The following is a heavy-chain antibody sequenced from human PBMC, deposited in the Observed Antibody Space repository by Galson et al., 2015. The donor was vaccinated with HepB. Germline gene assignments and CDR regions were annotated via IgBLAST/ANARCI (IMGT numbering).Heavy chain of an antibody. CDR2: ISYDGSDK. Sequence: SLRLSCAASGFTFSSFAIHWVRQAPGKGLEWVAVISYDGSDKYYADSVKGRFTISRDNSKNTLYLQMNSLRAEDTALYYCAREALGIGFPRGAFDIWGQGTMVTVSS. D-gene: IGHD6-13*01. J-gene: IGHJ3*02. CDR3: AREALGIGFPRGAFDI. V-gene: IGHV3-30-3*01. CDR1: GFTFSSFA.